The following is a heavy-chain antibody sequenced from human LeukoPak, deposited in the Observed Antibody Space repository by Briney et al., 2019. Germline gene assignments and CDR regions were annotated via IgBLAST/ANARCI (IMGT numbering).Heavy chain of an antibody. J-gene: IGHJ4*02. D-gene: IGHD4-17*01. CDR3: ARDHYGDFTFDY. Sequence: GGSLRLSCAVSGFTFNTYWMTWVRQAPGKGLEWVANINQDGSDTYSVDSVRGRFTISRDNAKNSLYLQMNSLRAEDTAVYYCARDHYGDFTFDYWGQGTQVTVSS. CDR2: INQDGSDT. CDR1: GFTFNTYW. V-gene: IGHV3-7*01.